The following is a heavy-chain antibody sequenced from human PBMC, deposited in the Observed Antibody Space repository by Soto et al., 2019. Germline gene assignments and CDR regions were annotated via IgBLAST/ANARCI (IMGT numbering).Heavy chain of an antibody. D-gene: IGHD1-26*01. CDR3: AKGDSGSYAAHY. J-gene: IGHJ4*01. V-gene: IGHV3-23*01. CDR2: ISGSGGST. CDR1: GFTFSSSA. Sequence: VQLLEAGGGLVQPGGSLRLSCAASGFTFSSSAMSWVRQAPGKGLEWVSAISGSGGSTYYADSVKGRFTISRDNSKNTLYLHMNSLRADDTAVYYCAKGDSGSYAAHYWVHGNLVTVS.